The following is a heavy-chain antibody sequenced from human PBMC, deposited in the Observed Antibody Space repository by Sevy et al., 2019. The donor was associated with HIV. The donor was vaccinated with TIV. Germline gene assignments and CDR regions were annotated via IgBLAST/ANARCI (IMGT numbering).Heavy chain of an antibody. CDR2: IIPIFGTA. CDR3: ARGWQPRTWYYGMDV. CDR1: GGTFSSYA. D-gene: IGHD6-13*01. J-gene: IGHJ6*02. Sequence: ASVKVSCKASGGTFSSYAISWVRQAPGQGLEWMVGIIPIFGTANYAQKFQGRVTITADESTSTAYMELSSLRSEDTAVSYCARGWQPRTWYYGMDVWGQGTTVTVSS. V-gene: IGHV1-69*13.